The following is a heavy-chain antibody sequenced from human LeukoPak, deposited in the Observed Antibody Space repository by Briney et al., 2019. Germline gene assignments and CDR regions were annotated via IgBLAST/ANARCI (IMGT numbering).Heavy chain of an antibody. D-gene: IGHD2-15*01. V-gene: IGHV3-48*03. Sequence: GGSLRLSCAASGFTFSSYEMNWVRQAPGKGLEWVSYISSSGSTIYYADSVKGRFTISRDNAKNSLYLQMNSLRAEDTAVYYCARDRYCSGGSCYYFDYWAREPWSPSPQ. CDR3: ARDRYCSGGSCYYFDY. CDR1: GFTFSSYE. J-gene: IGHJ4*02. CDR2: ISSSGSTI.